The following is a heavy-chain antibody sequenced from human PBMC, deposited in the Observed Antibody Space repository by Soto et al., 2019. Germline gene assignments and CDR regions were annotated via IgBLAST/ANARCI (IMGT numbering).Heavy chain of an antibody. Sequence: QVQLQQWGAGLLKPSETLSLTCAVYGGSFSGYYWSWIRQPPGKGLEWIGEINHSGSTNYNPSLKWRVTRSVDTSQNQTSMKRISVTAADTAVYYCARGETAMVQERYYYYYYGMDVWGQGTTVTVSS. J-gene: IGHJ6*02. CDR3: ARGETAMVQERYYYYYYGMDV. V-gene: IGHV4-34*01. CDR1: GGSFSGYY. D-gene: IGHD5-18*01. CDR2: INHSGST.